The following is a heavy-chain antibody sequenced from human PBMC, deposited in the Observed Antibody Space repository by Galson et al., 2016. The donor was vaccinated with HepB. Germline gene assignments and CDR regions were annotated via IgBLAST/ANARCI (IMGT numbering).Heavy chain of an antibody. J-gene: IGHJ4*02. V-gene: IGHV4-39*01. Sequence: SETLSLTCTVSGGSISSSSFYWGWIRQPPGKGLEWIGSIYYRGSTFYNPSLKSRVTISVDTSKNEFSLRLTSVTAADTAVYYCASQYSSGWHYWGQGTLVTVSS. D-gene: IGHD6-19*01. CDR3: ASQYSSGWHY. CDR1: GGSISSSSFY. CDR2: IYYRGST.